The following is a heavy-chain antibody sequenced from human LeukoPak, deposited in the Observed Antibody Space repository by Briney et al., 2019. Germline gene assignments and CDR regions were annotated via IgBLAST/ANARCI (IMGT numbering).Heavy chain of an antibody. D-gene: IGHD3-22*01. J-gene: IGHJ4*02. V-gene: IGHV4-4*07. Sequence: PSETLSLTCTVSGGSLGNYHWRWIRPPAGKGLDWIGRIYTCGGTVYNPSLKSPVTMSVGTSKNQFSLKLSSVTAADTAVYYCARGVFYYDTSGRGYYFDYWGQGNLVTVSS. CDR3: ARGVFYYDTSGRGYYFDY. CDR1: GGSLGNYH. CDR2: IYTCGGT.